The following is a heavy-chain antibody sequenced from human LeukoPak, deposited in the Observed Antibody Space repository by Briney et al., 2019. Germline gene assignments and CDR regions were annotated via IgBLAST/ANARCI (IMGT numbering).Heavy chain of an antibody. CDR1: GGSISGDY. CDR2: IYSSGRT. V-gene: IGHV4-4*07. Sequence: ASETLSLTCTVSGGSISGDYWSWIRQPAGKGLEWIGRIYSSGRTDYNPSLKSRVTMSVDTSKNQFSLKLSSVTAADTAVYYCARQTGSGLFILPGGQGTLVTVSS. J-gene: IGHJ4*02. CDR3: ARQTGSGLFILP. D-gene: IGHD3/OR15-3a*01.